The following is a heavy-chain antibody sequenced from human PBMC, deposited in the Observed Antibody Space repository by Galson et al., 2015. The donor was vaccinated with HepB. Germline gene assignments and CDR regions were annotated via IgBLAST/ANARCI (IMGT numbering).Heavy chain of an antibody. CDR2: IYYTGST. V-gene: IGHV4-30-4*01. CDR3: AGGTSGDKVDY. D-gene: IGHD7-27*01. J-gene: IGHJ4*02. CDR1: GGSIRSGDYC. Sequence: TLSLTCTVSGGSIRSGDYCWSWIRQPPGKGLEWIGHIYYTGSTYSNPSSNPSLKSRVTISVDTSNNQFSLKLSSMTAADTAVYYCAGGTSGDKVDYWGQGTLVTVSS.